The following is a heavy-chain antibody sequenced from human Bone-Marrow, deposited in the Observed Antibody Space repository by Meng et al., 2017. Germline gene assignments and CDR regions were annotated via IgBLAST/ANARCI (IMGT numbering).Heavy chain of an antibody. Sequence: GQLVVSGGGFVQPGGSRRLSCPASGLPFSTAWMTLVRQSPGKGLEWIGRMKSNVDGGTVDYAAAVKGRFFISRDDSENTFYLQMNSLKTEDTAVYYCSGHVDYWGHGTLVTVSS. V-gene: IGHV3-15*01. CDR3: SGHVDY. J-gene: IGHJ4*01. CDR1: GLPFSTAW. CDR2: MKSNVDGGTV.